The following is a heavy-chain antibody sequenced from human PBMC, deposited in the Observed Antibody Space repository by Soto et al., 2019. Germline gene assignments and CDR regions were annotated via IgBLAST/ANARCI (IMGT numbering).Heavy chain of an antibody. J-gene: IGHJ6*02. CDR3: ARHHRLGYCSSTSCPYYYYYGMDV. Sequence: WSLRLSCAASGFTFSSYSMNWVRQAPGKGLEWVSSISSSSSYIYYADSVKGRFTISRDNAKNSLYLQMNSLRAEDTAVYYCARHHRLGYCSSTSCPYYYYYGMDVWGQGTTVTVSS. V-gene: IGHV3-21*01. CDR2: ISSSSSYI. D-gene: IGHD2-2*01. CDR1: GFTFSSYS.